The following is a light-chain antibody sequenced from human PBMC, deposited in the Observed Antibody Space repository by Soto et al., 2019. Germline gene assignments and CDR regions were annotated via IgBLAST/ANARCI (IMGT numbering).Light chain of an antibody. CDR2: GAS. Sequence: ELVLTQSPGTLSLSPGERATLSCRASQSVSSSYLAWYQQKPGQAPRLLIYGASSRATGIPDRFSGSGSGTDFTLTISSLQPEDFATYYCQQSYSTPEAFGQGTRLEIK. V-gene: IGKV3-20*01. CDR3: QQSYSTPEA. J-gene: IGKJ5*01. CDR1: QSVSSSY.